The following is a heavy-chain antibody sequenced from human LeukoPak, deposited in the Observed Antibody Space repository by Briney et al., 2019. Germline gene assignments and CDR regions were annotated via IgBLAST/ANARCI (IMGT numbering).Heavy chain of an antibody. D-gene: IGHD3-3*01. CDR2: VRYDGSNT. V-gene: IGHV3-30*02. CDR1: GFTFSSYG. J-gene: IGHJ4*02. CDR3: AKDRSGNFDY. Sequence: PGGSLRLSCAASGFTFSSYGMHWVRQAPGKGLEWVAFVRYDGSNTYYADSVKGRFTISRDNSKNTLYLQMNSLRAEDTAVYYCAKDRSGNFDYWGQGTLVTVFS.